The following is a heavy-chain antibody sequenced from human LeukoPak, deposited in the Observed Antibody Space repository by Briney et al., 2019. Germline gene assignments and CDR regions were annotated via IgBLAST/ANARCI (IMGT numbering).Heavy chain of an antibody. V-gene: IGHV3-30-3*01. Sequence: GGSLRLSCAASVFTFSIYTMHSVRQAPGKGLEWVSVISYDGSNKYYADSVKGRFTISRDNSKNTLYLQKNILRAEDTAVYYCARGVGYCSSTSCSHDAFDIWGQGTMVTVSS. CDR1: VFTFSIYT. D-gene: IGHD2-2*01. CDR3: ARGVGYCSSTSCSHDAFDI. CDR2: ISYDGSNK. J-gene: IGHJ3*02.